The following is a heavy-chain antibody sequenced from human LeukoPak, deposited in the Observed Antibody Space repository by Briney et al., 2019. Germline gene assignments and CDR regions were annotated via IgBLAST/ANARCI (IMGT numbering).Heavy chain of an antibody. Sequence: SETLSLTCTVSGGSISSYYWSWIRQPPGKGLEWIGYIYYSGSTNYNPPLKSRVTISVDTSKNQFSLKLSSVTAADTAVYYCAREVRSVDYGGNSGTGYFDLWGRGTLVTVSS. CDR1: GGSISSYY. CDR2: IYYSGST. CDR3: AREVRSVDYGGNSGTGYFDL. J-gene: IGHJ2*01. D-gene: IGHD4-23*01. V-gene: IGHV4-59*01.